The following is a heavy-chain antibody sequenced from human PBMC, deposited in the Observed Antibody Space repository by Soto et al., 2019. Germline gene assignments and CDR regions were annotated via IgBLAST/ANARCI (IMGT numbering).Heavy chain of an antibody. D-gene: IGHD3-10*01. CDR3: AKGTDYYGSGRPEDYYYYGMDV. Sequence: PGGSLRLSCATSGFTFSSYGMHWVRQAPGKGLEWVAVISYDGSNKYYADSVKGRFTIPRDNSKNTLYLQMNSLRAEDTAVYYCAKGTDYYGSGRPEDYYYYGMDVWGQGTTVTVSS. V-gene: IGHV3-30*18. J-gene: IGHJ6*02. CDR2: ISYDGSNK. CDR1: GFTFSSYG.